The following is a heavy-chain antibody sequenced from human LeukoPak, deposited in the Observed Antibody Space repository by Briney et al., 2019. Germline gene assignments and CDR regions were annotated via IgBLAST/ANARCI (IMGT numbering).Heavy chain of an antibody. D-gene: IGHD3-10*01. CDR2: ISGSGDTT. V-gene: IGHV3-23*01. Sequence: GGSLRLSCAASGFTFSSYAMNWVRQAPGKGLEWVSGISGSGDTTYYVDSVKGRFTISRDQSKNTLYLQMNSLRVEDTAVYYCAKDHGSGSYYYYYYYYMDVWGKGTTVTISS. CDR3: AKDHGSGSYYYYYYYYMDV. J-gene: IGHJ6*03. CDR1: GFTFSSYA.